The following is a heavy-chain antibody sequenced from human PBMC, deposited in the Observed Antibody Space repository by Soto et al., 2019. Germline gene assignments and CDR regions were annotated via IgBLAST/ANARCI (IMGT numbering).Heavy chain of an antibody. V-gene: IGHV4-39*07. J-gene: IGHJ4*02. CDR2: INDLGNT. D-gene: IGHD5-18*01. Sequence: SETLSLTCTVSGGSISSSSSYWGWIRQPPGKGLEWVGEINDLGNTNYNPSLGSRVTISVDRFRNQVSLKLSSVTPADTAVFYCARAFGSSYGYEGLDYWGQGTLVTVSS. CDR3: ARAFGSSYGYEGLDY. CDR1: GGSISSSSSY.